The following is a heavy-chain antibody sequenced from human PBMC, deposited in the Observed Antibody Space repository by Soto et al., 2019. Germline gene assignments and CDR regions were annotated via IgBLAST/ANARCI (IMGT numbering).Heavy chain of an antibody. CDR2: IYSGGST. CDR1: GFTFSSNY. CDR3: AREEQHLINGAFDI. Sequence: GGSLRLSCAASGFTFSSNYMSLVRQAPGKGLEWVSVIYSGGSTYYADSVKGRFTISRDNSKNTLYLQMNSLRAEDTAVYYCAREEQHLINGAFDIWGQGTMVTVSS. D-gene: IGHD6-13*01. J-gene: IGHJ3*02. V-gene: IGHV3-66*01.